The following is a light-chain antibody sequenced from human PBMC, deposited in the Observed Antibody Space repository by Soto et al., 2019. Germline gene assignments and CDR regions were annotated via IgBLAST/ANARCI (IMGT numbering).Light chain of an antibody. CDR2: EVN. CDR1: SSDVGGYNS. J-gene: IGLJ1*01. CDR3: SSYTSSSTLV. Sequence: QSALTQPASVSGSPGQSIAISCTGTSSDVGGYNSVSWYQHHPGKAPKLMIYEVNYRPSGISDRFSGSKSGNTASLTISGLQAEDEADYYCSSYTSSSTLVFGTGTKVTVL. V-gene: IGLV2-14*01.